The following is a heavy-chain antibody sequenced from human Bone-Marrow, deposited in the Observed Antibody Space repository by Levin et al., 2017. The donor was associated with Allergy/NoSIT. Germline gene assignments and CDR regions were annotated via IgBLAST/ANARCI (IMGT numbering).Heavy chain of an antibody. V-gene: IGHV3-43*01. D-gene: IGHD4-11*01. CDR3: AKAFSQYYYALDV. CDR2: ISWDGGFT. CDR1: GFIFDDFT. Sequence: GGSLRLSCAASGFIFDDFTMHWVRQPPGKGLEWVSLISWDGGFTSYADSVQGRFTISRDNSKNSLFLQMNSLRPEDTALYYCAKAFSQYYYALDVWGQGTTVTVSS. J-gene: IGHJ6*02.